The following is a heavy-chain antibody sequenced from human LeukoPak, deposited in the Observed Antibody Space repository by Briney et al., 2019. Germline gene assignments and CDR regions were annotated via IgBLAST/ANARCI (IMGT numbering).Heavy chain of an antibody. CDR2: INHSGST. J-gene: IGHJ4*02. V-gene: IGHV4-34*01. CDR3: ARDLGY. CDR1: GGSFSGYY. Sequence: SETLSLTCAVYGGSFSGYYWSWIRQPPGKGLEWVGEINHSGSTNYNPSLKSRVTISVDTSKNQFSLKLSSVTAADTAVYYCARDLGYWGQGTLVTVSS.